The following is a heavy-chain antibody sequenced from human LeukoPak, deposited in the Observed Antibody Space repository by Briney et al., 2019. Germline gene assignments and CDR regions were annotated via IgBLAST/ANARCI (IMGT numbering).Heavy chain of an antibody. J-gene: IGHJ4*02. D-gene: IGHD3-10*01. CDR1: GFTFSSYS. V-gene: IGHV3-21*01. CDR2: ISSSSSYI. Sequence: PGGSLRLSCAASGFTFSSYSMNWVRQAPGKGLEWVSSISSSSSYIYYADSLKGRFTISRDNAKNSLYLQMNSLRVEDTAVYYCARESSGFLDYWGQGTLVTVSS. CDR3: ARESSGFLDY.